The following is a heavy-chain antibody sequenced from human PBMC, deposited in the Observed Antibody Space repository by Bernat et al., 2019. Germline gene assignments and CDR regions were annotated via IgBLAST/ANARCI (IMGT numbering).Heavy chain of an antibody. J-gene: IGHJ5*02. D-gene: IGHD4-17*01. Sequence: EVQLVESVGGVVQPGGSLRLCCAASGFTFDDYAIHWVRQAPGKGLEWVSLISGDGGPTYYADSVKGRFTISRDNSENSLYLQMNSLRTEDTALYYCAKGSTTLTTELFDPWGQGTLVTVSS. CDR3: AKGSTTLTTELFDP. CDR2: ISGDGGPT. CDR1: GFTFDDYA. V-gene: IGHV3-43*02.